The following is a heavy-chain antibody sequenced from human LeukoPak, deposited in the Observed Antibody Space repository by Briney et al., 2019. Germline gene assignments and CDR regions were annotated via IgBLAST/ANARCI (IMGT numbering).Heavy chain of an antibody. Sequence: GGSLRLSCTTSGFTFPTYSMSWVRQAPGKGLEWVALIWHDGSNKYYSDSVKGRFTISRDNSKNTAFLQMNSLRAEDTAVYYCATEVFGSGSCPDYWGQGTLVTVSS. CDR3: ATEVFGSGSCPDY. J-gene: IGHJ4*02. CDR1: GFTFPTYS. D-gene: IGHD3-10*01. V-gene: IGHV3-33*07. CDR2: IWHDGSNK.